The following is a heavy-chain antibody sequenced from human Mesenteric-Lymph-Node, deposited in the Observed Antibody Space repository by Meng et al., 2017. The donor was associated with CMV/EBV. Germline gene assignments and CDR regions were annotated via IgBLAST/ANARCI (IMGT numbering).Heavy chain of an antibody. CDR1: GGSISSSNW. D-gene: IGHD3-22*01. Sequence: SETLSLTCAVSGGSISSSNWWSWVRQPPGKGLEWIGEIYHSGNTNYNPSVMSRVTMSVDKSKNQFSLRLTSVTAADTAVYFCARFYGSGYSYSFDSWGPGTLVTVSS. CDR3: ARFYGSGYSYSFDS. CDR2: IYHSGNT. J-gene: IGHJ4*02. V-gene: IGHV4-4*02.